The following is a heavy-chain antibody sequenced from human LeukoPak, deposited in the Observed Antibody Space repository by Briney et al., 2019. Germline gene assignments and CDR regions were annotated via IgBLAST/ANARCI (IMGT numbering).Heavy chain of an antibody. D-gene: IGHD2-2*01. CDR2: IYSSGNT. V-gene: IGHV4-4*07. CDR3: ARDGRQVPFDP. J-gene: IGHJ5*02. CDR1: GGSISSYY. Sequence: TETLSLTCTVSGGSISSYYWSWIRQPAGKGLEWIGRIYSSGNTNYNPSLKSRVTLSVDTSKNQFSLKLSSVTAADTAVYYCARDGRQVPFDPWGQGTLVTVSS.